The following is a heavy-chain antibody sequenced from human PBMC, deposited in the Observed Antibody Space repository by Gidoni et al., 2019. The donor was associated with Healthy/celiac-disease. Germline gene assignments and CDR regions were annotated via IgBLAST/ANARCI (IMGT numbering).Heavy chain of an antibody. CDR1: GGSISSYY. Sequence: QVPLQESGPGLVKPSETLSLTCTVSGGSISSYYGSWIRQPAGKGLEWIGRIYTSGSTNYNPSLKSRVTMSVDTSKNQFSLKLSSVTAADTAVYYCARVALFGYGSGSPAYYFDYWGQGTLVTVSS. CDR2: IYTSGST. D-gene: IGHD3-10*01. J-gene: IGHJ4*02. V-gene: IGHV4-4*07. CDR3: ARVALFGYGSGSPAYYFDY.